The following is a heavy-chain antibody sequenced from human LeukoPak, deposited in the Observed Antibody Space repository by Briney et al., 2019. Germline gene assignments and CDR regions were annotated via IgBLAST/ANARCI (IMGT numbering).Heavy chain of an antibody. Sequence: GGSLRLSCAASGFTFSSYAMSWVRQAPGKGLEWVSAISGSGGSTYYADSVKGRFTISRDNSKNTLYLQMNSLRAEDTAVYYCAKGSSGWYDRHNWFDPWGQGTLVTVSS. CDR3: AKGSSGWYDRHNWFDP. J-gene: IGHJ5*02. CDR2: ISGSGGST. V-gene: IGHV3-23*01. D-gene: IGHD6-19*01. CDR1: GFTFSSYA.